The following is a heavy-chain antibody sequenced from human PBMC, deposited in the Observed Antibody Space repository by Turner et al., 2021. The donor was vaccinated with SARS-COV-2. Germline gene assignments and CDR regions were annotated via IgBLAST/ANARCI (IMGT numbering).Heavy chain of an antibody. CDR1: EFTFSSFD. D-gene: IGHD1-7*01. Sequence: VQLVGSGGGVVQPGGSLRRSRAASEFTFSSFDMHWVCQAPGKGLEWVAFMSFDGSNTHSTDSVKGRFTISRDSSKNTLYLQMASLRTEDTAVYYCAKEGAENYYFDCWGQGTLVTVSS. V-gene: IGHV3-30*18. CDR2: MSFDGSNT. J-gene: IGHJ4*02. CDR3: AKEGAENYYFDC.